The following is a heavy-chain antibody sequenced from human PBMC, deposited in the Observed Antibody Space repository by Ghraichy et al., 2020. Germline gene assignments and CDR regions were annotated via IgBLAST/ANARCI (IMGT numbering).Heavy chain of an antibody. CDR1: GFTFSSYA. J-gene: IGHJ4*02. Sequence: GGSLRLSCEASGFTFSSYAMSWVRQAPGKGLEWVSVIYGSGGSSYYADSVRGRFTISRDKSENTLYLQMNSLRAEDTAVYYCAVARRGYSGYRLNYYFDYWGQGTLVTVSS. CDR2: IYGSGGSS. V-gene: IGHV3-23*01. CDR3: AVARRGYSGYRLNYYFDY. D-gene: IGHD5-12*01.